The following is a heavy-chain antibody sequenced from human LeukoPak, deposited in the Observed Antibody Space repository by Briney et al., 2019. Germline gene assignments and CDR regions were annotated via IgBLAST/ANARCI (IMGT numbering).Heavy chain of an antibody. J-gene: IGHJ4*02. D-gene: IGHD3-9*01. V-gene: IGHV4-59*01. CDR2: INYSGTT. CDR1: GGFLSSYY. CDR3: ARRTGYYNGFDY. Sequence: PSETLSLTCRVSGGFLSSYYWSWIWQPPGKGLEWIGYINYSGTTNYNPSLKSRVTISLDTSKNQFSLKLSSVTAADTAVHYCARRTGYYNGFDYWGQGTLVTVSS.